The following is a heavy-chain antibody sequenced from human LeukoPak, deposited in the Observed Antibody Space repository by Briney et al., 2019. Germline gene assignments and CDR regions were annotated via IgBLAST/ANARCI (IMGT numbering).Heavy chain of an antibody. CDR1: GGSFSGYY. CDR2: INHSGST. CDR3: TSGRIDYYGSGSPASFDY. D-gene: IGHD3-10*01. V-gene: IGHV4-34*01. J-gene: IGHJ4*02. Sequence: SETLSLTCAVYGGSFSGYYWSWIRQPPGKGLEWIGEINHSGSTNYNPSLKSRVTISVDTSKNQFSLKLSSVTAADTAVYYCTSGRIDYYGSGSPASFDYWGQGTLVTVSS.